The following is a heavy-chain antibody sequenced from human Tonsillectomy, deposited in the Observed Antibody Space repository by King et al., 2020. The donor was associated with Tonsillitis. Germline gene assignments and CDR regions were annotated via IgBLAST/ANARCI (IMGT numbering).Heavy chain of an antibody. CDR2: IKQDGSEK. D-gene: IGHD6-19*01. J-gene: IGHJ2*01. V-gene: IGHV3-7*01. Sequence: VQLVESGGGLVQPGGSLRLSCAASGFTFSSYWMSWVRQAPGKGLEWVANIKQDGSEKYYVDSVKGRFTISRDNAKNSLYLQMNSLRAEDTGVYYCAIEIPKAGTGDWYFDLWGRGTLVTVSS. CDR1: GFTFSSYW. CDR3: AIEIPKAGTGDWYFDL.